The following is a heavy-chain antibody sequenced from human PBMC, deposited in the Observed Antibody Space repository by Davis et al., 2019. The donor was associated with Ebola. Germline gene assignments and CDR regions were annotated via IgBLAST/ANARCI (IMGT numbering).Heavy chain of an antibody. V-gene: IGHV4-59*12. J-gene: IGHJ5*01. CDR1: GGSITPYF. Sequence: SETLSLTCSVSGGSITPYFWGWLRQSPGKALEWIGYIDYSGSTSYNPSLKSRVALSVDKSKNQFSLTLTSVSAVDTAMYYCARRFVNQNWFDSWGLGTLVTVSS. CDR2: IDYSGST. CDR3: ARRFVNQNWFDS. D-gene: IGHD3-16*01.